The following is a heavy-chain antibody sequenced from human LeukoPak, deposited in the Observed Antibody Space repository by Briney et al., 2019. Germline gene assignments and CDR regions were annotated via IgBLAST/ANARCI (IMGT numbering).Heavy chain of an antibody. V-gene: IGHV4-34*01. CDR1: GGSFSGYY. CDR3: ARGRQRKSSIAARGAK. J-gene: IGHJ4*02. D-gene: IGHD6-6*01. CDR2: INHSGST. Sequence: SETLSLTCAVYGGSFSGYYWSWIRQPPGKGLEWIGEINHSGSTNYNPSLKSRVTISVDTSKNQFSLKLGSVTAADTAVYYCARGRQRKSSIAARGAKWGQETLVTVSS.